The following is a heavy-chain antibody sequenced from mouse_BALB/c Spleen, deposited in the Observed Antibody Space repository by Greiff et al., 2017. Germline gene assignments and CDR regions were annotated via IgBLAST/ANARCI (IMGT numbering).Heavy chain of an antibody. Sequence: DVHLVESGGGLVKPGGSLKLSCAASGFTFSSYTMSWVRQTPEKRLEWVATISSGGSYTYYPDSVKGRFTISRDNAKNTLYLQMSSLKSEDTAMYYCTRDEGRMITTAYFDYWGQGTTLTVSS. CDR3: TRDEGRMITTAYFDY. V-gene: IGHV5-6-4*01. D-gene: IGHD2-4*01. CDR2: ISSGGSYT. CDR1: GFTFSSYT. J-gene: IGHJ2*01.